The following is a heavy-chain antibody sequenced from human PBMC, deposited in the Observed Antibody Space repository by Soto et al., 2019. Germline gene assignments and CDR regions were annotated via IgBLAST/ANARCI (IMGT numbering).Heavy chain of an antibody. CDR2: IYYSGST. J-gene: IGHJ5*02. Sequence: SETLSLTCTVSGGSISSYYWSWIRQPPGKGLEWIGYIYYSGSTNYNPSLKSRVTISVDTSKNQFSLKRSSVTAADTAVYYCARLLYGSGSWFDPWGQGTLVTVSS. D-gene: IGHD3-10*01. CDR1: GGSISSYY. CDR3: ARLLYGSGSWFDP. V-gene: IGHV4-59*08.